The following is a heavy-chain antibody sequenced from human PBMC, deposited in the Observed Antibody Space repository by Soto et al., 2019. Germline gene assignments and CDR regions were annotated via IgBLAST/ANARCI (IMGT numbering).Heavy chain of an antibody. CDR3: ARQSSSRYSYGHQLYYYGMDV. D-gene: IGHD5-18*01. Sequence: PSETLCLTCSVSGGSINYNSYYWGWIRQPPGKGLERVGGIFYTGTTYYSPSLKDRVPISVDTSKNSFSLNLTSVTAADTAVYYCARQSSSRYSYGHQLYYYGMDVGGQGTTVS. CDR1: GGSINYNSYY. V-gene: IGHV4-39*01. J-gene: IGHJ6*02. CDR2: IFYTGTT.